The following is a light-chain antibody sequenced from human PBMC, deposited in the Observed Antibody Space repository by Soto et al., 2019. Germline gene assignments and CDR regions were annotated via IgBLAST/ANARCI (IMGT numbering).Light chain of an antibody. CDR2: AAS. V-gene: IGKV1-39*01. J-gene: IGKJ1*01. CDR3: QQSYSTPRT. CDR1: QSISNY. Sequence: DLQMTQSPSSLSASVGDRVTITCRASQSISNYLNWYQQKPGKAPKLLMYAASSLQSGVPSRFSGSGSGTDFTLTISSLQPEDFATYYCQQSYSTPRTFGQGTKVAIK.